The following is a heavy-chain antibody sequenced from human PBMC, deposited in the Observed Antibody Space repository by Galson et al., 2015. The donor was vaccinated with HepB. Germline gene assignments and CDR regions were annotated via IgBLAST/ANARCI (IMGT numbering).Heavy chain of an antibody. CDR2: ISYDGSNK. Sequence: SLRLSCAASGFTFSSYAMHWVRQAPGKGLEWVAVISYDGSNKYYADSVKGRFTISRDNSKNTLYLQMNSLRAEDTAVYYCARACVECPFWGGFDPWGQGTLVTVSS. CDR3: ARACVECPFWGGFDP. J-gene: IGHJ5*02. V-gene: IGHV3-30-3*01. D-gene: IGHD3-3*01. CDR1: GFTFSSYA.